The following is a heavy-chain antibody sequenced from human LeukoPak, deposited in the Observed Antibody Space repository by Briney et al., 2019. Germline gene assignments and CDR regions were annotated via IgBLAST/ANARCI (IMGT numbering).Heavy chain of an antibody. D-gene: IGHD3-10*01. CDR2: INHSGST. J-gene: IGHJ5*02. CDR3: ARGPGSGSYFAWSDH. Sequence: KSSETLSLTCAVYGGSFSGVYWSWIRQPPVKGLEWIGEINHSGSTNYNPSLKSRVTVSVDTSKNQFSLKLSSVTAADTAVYYCARGPGSGSYFAWSDHWGQGTPVTVSS. CDR1: GGSFSGVY. V-gene: IGHV4-34*01.